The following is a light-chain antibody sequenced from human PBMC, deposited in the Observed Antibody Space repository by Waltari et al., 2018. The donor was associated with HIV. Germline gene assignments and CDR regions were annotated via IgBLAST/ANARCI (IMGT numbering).Light chain of an antibody. CDR3: YSTDSSGNHV. J-gene: IGLJ1*01. CDR2: EDS. CDR1: ALPQKY. Sequence: SYELTPPPSVSVSPGQTARITCSGDALPQKYAYWYQQKSGQAPVVVISEDSKRPAGIPERFSGSSSGTMSTLTISGAQVEDEADYDCYSTDSSGNHVFGTGTKVTVL. V-gene: IGLV3-10*01.